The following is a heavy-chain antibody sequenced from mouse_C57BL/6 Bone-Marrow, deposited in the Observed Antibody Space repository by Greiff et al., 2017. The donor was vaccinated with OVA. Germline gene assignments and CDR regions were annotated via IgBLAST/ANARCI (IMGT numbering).Heavy chain of an antibody. Sequence: QVQLQQSGAELVRPGTSVKVSCKASGYAFTNYLIEWVKQRPGQGLEWIGVINPGSGGTNYNEKFKGKATLTADKSSSTAYMQLSSLTSEDSEVYFCAMYYYGSSFWYFDVWGTGTTVTVSS. D-gene: IGHD1-1*01. V-gene: IGHV1-54*01. CDR1: GYAFTNYL. CDR2: INPGSGGT. CDR3: AMYYYGSSFWYFDV. J-gene: IGHJ1*03.